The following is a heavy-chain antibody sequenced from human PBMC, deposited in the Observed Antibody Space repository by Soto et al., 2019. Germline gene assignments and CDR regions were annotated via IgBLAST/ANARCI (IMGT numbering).Heavy chain of an antibody. CDR2: ISGSGGST. J-gene: IGHJ4*02. Sequence: WWSLRLSCAASVFTFSSYAMSWVRQAPGKGLEWVSAISGSGGSTYYADSVKGRFTISRDNSKNTLYLQMNSLRAEDTAVYYCAKALSVVVISFFDYWGQGTLVTVSS. V-gene: IGHV3-23*01. D-gene: IGHD3-22*01. CDR1: VFTFSSYA. CDR3: AKALSVVVISFFDY.